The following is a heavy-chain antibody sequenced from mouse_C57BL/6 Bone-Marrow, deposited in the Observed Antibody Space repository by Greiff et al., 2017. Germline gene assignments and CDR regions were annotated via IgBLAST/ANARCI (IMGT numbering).Heavy chain of an antibody. CDR1: GYTFTSYW. CDR2: IDPSYSVT. V-gene: IGHV1-50*01. J-gene: IGHJ4*01. CDR3: ALGDYAHREAMDY. Sequence: VQLQQPGAELVKPGASVKLSCKASGYTFTSYWMQWVKQRPGQGLEWIGEIDPSYSVTNYNQKFKGKATLTVDTSSSTSYMQLNSLTSEDAAVYCCALGDYAHREAMDYWGQGTSGTVSA. D-gene: IGHD2-4*01.